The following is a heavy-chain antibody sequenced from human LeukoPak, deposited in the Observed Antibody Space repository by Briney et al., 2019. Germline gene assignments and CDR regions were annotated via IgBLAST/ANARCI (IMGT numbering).Heavy chain of an antibody. J-gene: IGHJ4*02. CDR1: GGSISSYY. CDR2: IYYSGST. D-gene: IGHD6-13*01. CDR3: ARDIAAAPATYYFDY. Sequence: SETLSLTCTVSGGSISSYYWSWIRQPPGKGLEWIGYIYYSGSTNYNPSLRSRVTISVDTSKNQFSLKLSSVTAADTAVYYCARDIAAAPATYYFDYWGQGTLVTVSS. V-gene: IGHV4-59*12.